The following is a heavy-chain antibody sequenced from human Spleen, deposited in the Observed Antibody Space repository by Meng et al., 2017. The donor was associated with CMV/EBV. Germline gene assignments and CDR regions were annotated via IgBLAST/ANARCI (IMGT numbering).Heavy chain of an antibody. D-gene: IGHD6-25*01. CDR1: GGSISSINYY. Sequence: SETLSLTCTVSGGSISSINYYWGWIRQPPGKGLEWIGSIYYSGTTYYNPSLKSRVTISVDTSRNQFSLKLSSVTAADTAVYYCARDRGSPGWFDPWGQGTLVTVSS. V-gene: IGHV4-39*07. CDR3: ARDRGSPGWFDP. CDR2: IYYSGTT. J-gene: IGHJ5*02.